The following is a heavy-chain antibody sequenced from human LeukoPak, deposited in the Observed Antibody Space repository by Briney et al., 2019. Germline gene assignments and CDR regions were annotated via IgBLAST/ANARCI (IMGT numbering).Heavy chain of an antibody. D-gene: IGHD5-12*01. CDR2: ISSSSNYI. CDR1: GFTFSSYS. CDR3: ARKGAYAFDY. V-gene: IGHV3-21*01. J-gene: IGHJ4*02. Sequence: GGSLRLSCAASGFTFSSYSMNWVRQAQGKGLEWVTSISSSSNYIYYADSLKGRFTSSRDNAKNSLYLQMNSLRVDDTAVSYCARKGAYAFDYWGQGTLVTVSS.